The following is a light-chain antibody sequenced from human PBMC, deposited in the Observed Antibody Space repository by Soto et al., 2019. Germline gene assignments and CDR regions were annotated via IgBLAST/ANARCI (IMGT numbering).Light chain of an antibody. J-gene: IGKJ4*02. CDR2: KAS. CDR1: QTISSW. V-gene: IGKV1-5*03. CDR3: QLSDRYSGA. Sequence: DIQMTQSPSTLSGSVGDRVTITCRASQTISSWLAWYQQKPGKAPKLLIYKASTLKSGVPSRFSGSGSGTEFTLTLSRLQPDDFATYSCQLSDRYSGAFGRGTRVEIK.